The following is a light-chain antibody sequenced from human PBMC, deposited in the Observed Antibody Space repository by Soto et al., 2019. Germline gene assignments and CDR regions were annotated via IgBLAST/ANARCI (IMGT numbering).Light chain of an antibody. V-gene: IGKV1-17*01. CDR1: QGIRNG. Sequence: DIQMTQSPSSLPPSVVDIFTITSPLSQGIRNGGGGYQQKPGKAPKRLIYSSSNFQSGGPSRFSGSGYGTEFFVTISILQPEDSATYYCLQHHSFPRTFGQGTKV. CDR3: LQHHSFPRT. CDR2: SSS. J-gene: IGKJ1*01.